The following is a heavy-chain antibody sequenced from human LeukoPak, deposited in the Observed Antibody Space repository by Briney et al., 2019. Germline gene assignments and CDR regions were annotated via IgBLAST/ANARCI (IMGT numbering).Heavy chain of an antibody. D-gene: IGHD3-10*01. CDR3: ARDVAGGSGSLWDNYYYGMDV. V-gene: IGHV3-53*01. J-gene: IGHJ6*04. Sequence: PGGSLRLSCAASGFTVSSNYMSWVRQAPGKGLEWVSFIYSGGSAYYADSVKGRFTISRDNSKNTLYLHMNSLRAEDTAVYYCARDVAGGSGSLWDNYYYGMDVWGKGTTVTVSS. CDR1: GFTVSSNY. CDR2: IYSGGSA.